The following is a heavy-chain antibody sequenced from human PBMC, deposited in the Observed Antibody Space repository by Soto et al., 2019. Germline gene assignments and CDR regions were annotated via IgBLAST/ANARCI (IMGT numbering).Heavy chain of an antibody. CDR3: ARDKGVTCIDQ. J-gene: IGHJ4*02. CDR1: GIPFSASG. D-gene: IGHD5-18*01. Sequence: QVQLVESGGGVVQPGRSLRLSCAASGIPFSASGMHWVRQAPGKGLEWVAMIWSDGHSQYYADSVKGRFTISRDNSRNTVYLQMDSLGVEDTAVYFCARDKGVTCIDQWGQGNRVAVSS. V-gene: IGHV3-33*01. CDR2: IWSDGHSQ.